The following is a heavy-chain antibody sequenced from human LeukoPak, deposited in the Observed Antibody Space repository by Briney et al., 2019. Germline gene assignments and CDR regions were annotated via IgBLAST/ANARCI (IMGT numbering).Heavy chain of an antibody. Sequence: GGSLRLSCAASGFTFSDYYMSWIRQAPGKGLEWVSYISSRGSTIYYADSVKGRFTISRDNSQNTLYLQMDSLRADDTAVYYCARDGPNWGRDFDHWGQGTLVIVSS. CDR3: ARDGPNWGRDFDH. V-gene: IGHV3-11*04. D-gene: IGHD7-27*01. J-gene: IGHJ5*02. CDR2: ISSRGSTI. CDR1: GFTFSDYY.